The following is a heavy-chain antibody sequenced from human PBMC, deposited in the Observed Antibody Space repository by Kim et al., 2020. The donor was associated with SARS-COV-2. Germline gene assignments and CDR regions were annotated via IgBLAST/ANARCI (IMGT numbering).Heavy chain of an antibody. D-gene: IGHD2-2*01. J-gene: IGHJ5*02. Sequence: SETLSLTCAVYGGSFSGYYWSWIRQPPGKGLEWIGEINHSGSTNYNPSLKSRVTISVDTSKNQFSLKLSSVTAADTAVYYCARTLPYCSSTCCYSGWFDPCRQGTRVTVSS. CDR1: GGSFSGYY. CDR2: INHSGST. V-gene: IGHV4-34*01. CDR3: ARTLPYCSSTCCYSGWFDP.